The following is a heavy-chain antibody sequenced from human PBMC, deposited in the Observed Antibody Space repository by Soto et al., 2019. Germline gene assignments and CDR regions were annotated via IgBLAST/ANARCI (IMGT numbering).Heavy chain of an antibody. CDR3: RTTFEY. CDR2: INNDGRRT. CDR1: GFTFSNYS. J-gene: IGHJ4*02. D-gene: IGHD1-1*01. Sequence: GGSLRLSCAASGFTFSNYSMHWVRQVPGGVLVWVSSINNDGRRTWHAGSGRGRIAMRRDNARNLVYLQMDSLRAEDTAVYYCRTTFEYWGQG. V-gene: IGHV3-74*01.